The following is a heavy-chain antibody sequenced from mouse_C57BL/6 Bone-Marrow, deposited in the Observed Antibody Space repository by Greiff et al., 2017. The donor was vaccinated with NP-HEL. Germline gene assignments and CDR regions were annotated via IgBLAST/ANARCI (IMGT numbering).Heavy chain of an antibody. Sequence: VQLQQSGTVLARPGASVKMSCKTSGYTFTSYWMHWVKQRPGQGLEWIGAIYPGNSDTSYNQKFKGKAKLTAVTSASTAYMELSSLTNEDSAVYYCTRLETAQANYCDYWGQGTTLTVSS. V-gene: IGHV1-5*01. D-gene: IGHD3-2*02. J-gene: IGHJ2*01. CDR3: TRLETAQANYCDY. CDR2: IYPGNSDT. CDR1: GYTFTSYW.